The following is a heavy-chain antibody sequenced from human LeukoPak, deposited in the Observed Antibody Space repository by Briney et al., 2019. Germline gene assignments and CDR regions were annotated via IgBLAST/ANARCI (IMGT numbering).Heavy chain of an antibody. CDR2: IIPIFGTA. CDR1: GGTFSSYA. CDR3: ARAKPNSSGWAYPPPNIDY. J-gene: IGHJ4*02. Sequence: ASVKVSCKASGGTFSSYAISWVQQAPGQGLEWMGGIIPIFGTANYAQKFQGRVTITADESTSTAYMELSSLRAEDTAVYYCARAKPNSSGWAYPPPNIDYWGQGTLVTVSS. D-gene: IGHD6-25*01. V-gene: IGHV1-69*13.